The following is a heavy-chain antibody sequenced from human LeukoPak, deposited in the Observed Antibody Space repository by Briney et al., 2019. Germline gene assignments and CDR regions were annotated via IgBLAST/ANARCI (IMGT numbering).Heavy chain of an antibody. CDR1: GFTFSDYA. D-gene: IGHD3-10*01. CDR2: ISSSGSTI. CDR3: AKYGSGSYYNHYYYYYMDV. Sequence: PGGSLRLSCAASGFTFSDYAMTWVRQAPGKGLEWVSYISSSGSTIYYADSVKGRFTISRDNAKNSLYLQMNSLRAEDTAVYYCAKYGSGSYYNHYYYYYMDVWGKGTTVTISS. V-gene: IGHV3-48*03. J-gene: IGHJ6*03.